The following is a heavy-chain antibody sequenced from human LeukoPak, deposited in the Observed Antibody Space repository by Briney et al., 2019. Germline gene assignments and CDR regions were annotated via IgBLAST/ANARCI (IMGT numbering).Heavy chain of an antibody. J-gene: IGHJ4*02. CDR1: GGYISNYY. V-gene: IGHV4-4*07. D-gene: IGHD2-15*01. CDR3: ARFRGTSSWHQEVFDY. Sequence: SETLSLTCTVSGGYISNYYRSWVRQPARKGLEWVGRIYTSGSTDYEPSLRSRVTMSVDTSKNQFSLELSSVTAADTAVYYCARFRGTSSWHQEVFDYWGQGAPVTVSS. CDR2: IYTSGST.